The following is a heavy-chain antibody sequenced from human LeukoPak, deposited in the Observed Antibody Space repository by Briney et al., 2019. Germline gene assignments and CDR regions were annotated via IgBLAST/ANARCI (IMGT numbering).Heavy chain of an antibody. CDR1: GYTFTDYY. J-gene: IGHJ5*02. V-gene: IGHV1-69-2*01. CDR3: ATVDIVATIRGWFDP. CDR2: VYPEDGET. Sequence: ASVKVSCKVSGYTFTDYYMHWVPQAPGKGLEWMGLVYPEDGETIYAQKFQGRVTITPDTSTDTTYMDLSSVRSEGTAVYCCATVDIVATIRGWFDPWGQGTLVTVSS. D-gene: IGHD5-12*01.